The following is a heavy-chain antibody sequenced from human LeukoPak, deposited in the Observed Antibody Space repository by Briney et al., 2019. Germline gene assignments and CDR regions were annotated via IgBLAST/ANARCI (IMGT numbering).Heavy chain of an antibody. D-gene: IGHD4-17*01. CDR1: GFTVSSNS. J-gene: IGHJ5*02. CDR3: ARVAGDYSTSTGFDP. CDR2: IYSDNT. V-gene: IGHV3-53*01. Sequence: GGSLRLSCTVSGFTVSSNSMSWVRQAPGKGLEWVSFIYSDNTHYSDSVKGRFTISRDNAKNSLYLQMNSLRAEDTALYYCARVAGDYSTSTGFDPWGQGTLVTVSS.